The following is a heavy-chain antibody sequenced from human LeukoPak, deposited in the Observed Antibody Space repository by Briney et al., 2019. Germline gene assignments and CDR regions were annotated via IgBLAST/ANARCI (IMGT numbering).Heavy chain of an antibody. V-gene: IGHV3-23*01. D-gene: IGHD6-13*01. CDR2: ISGRGDST. J-gene: IGHJ4*02. Sequence: GGSLRLSCAASGFTFSSYAMSWVRLAPGKGLEWVSTISGRGDSTYYADSVKGRFTISRDNSKNTLYLQMNSLRLEDTAGYYCAKGAGYSSNWNFDYWGQGTLVTVSS. CDR1: GFTFSSYA. CDR3: AKGAGYSSNWNFDY.